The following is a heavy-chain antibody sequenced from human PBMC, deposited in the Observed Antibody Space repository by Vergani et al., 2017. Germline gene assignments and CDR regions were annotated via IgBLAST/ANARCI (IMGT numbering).Heavy chain of an antibody. D-gene: IGHD3-22*01. V-gene: IGHV1-18*01. J-gene: IGHJ4*02. CDR2: ISAYNGNT. CDR3: ARDHSENDTYGRRGY. Sequence: QVQLVQSGAEVKKPGASVKVSCKASGYTFSTYGISWVRQAPGQGLEWMGWISAYNGNTNYPEKFQGRLTMTTDTSTRTAYMELRSLRSDDTAVYYCARDHSENDTYGRRGYWGAATLVADSS. CDR1: GYTFSTYG.